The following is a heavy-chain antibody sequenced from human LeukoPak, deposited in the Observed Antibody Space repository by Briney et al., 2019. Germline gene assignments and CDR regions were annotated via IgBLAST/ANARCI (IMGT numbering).Heavy chain of an antibody. D-gene: IGHD2-2*01. J-gene: IGHJ6*02. CDR2: IWYDGSNK. V-gene: IGHV3-33*01. CDR1: GFTFSSYG. CDR3: ARAIVVVAGAINYYGMDV. Sequence: GRSLRLSCAASGFTFSSYGMPWVRQAPGKGLEWVAVIWYDGSNKYYADSVKGRFTISRDNSKNTLYLQMNSLRAEDTAVYYCARAIVVVAGAINYYGMDVWGQGTTVTVSS.